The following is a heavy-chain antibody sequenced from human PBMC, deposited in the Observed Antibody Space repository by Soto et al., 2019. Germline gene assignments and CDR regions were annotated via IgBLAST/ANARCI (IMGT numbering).Heavy chain of an antibody. CDR2: IYYSGST. D-gene: IGHD6-13*01. V-gene: IGHV4-59*01. J-gene: IGHJ4*02. CDR1: GGSISSYY. Sequence: QVQLQESGPGLVKPSETLSLTCTVSGGSISSYYWSWIRQPPGKGLEWIGYIYYSGSTNYNPPLKSRVTISVDTSKNQFSLKLSSVTAADTAVYYCARGDRWYLYWGQGTLVTVSS. CDR3: ARGDRWYLY.